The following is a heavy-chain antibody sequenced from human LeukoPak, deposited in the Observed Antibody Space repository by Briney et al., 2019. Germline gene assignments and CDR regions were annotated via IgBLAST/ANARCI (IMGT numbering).Heavy chain of an antibody. V-gene: IGHV4-39*01. CDR1: GGXISSSFYY. CDR3: ARHSGYYGSGSYYLLPFDY. Sequence: SETLSLTCSVSGGXISSSFYYWGWLRQPPGKGLEWIGTIYYSGSTYYNPSLKSRVTISVDTSKNQFSLKLSSVTAADTAVYYCARHSGYYGSGSYYLLPFDYWGQGTLVTVSS. J-gene: IGHJ4*02. D-gene: IGHD3-10*01. CDR2: IYYSGST.